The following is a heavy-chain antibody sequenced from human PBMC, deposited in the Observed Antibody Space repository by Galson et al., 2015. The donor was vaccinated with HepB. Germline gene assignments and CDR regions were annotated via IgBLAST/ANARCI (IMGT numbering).Heavy chain of an antibody. CDR2: INPSGGST. CDR3: ARGSIAAAGSDWFDP. J-gene: IGHJ5*02. V-gene: IGHV1-46*01. D-gene: IGHD6-13*01. CDR1: GYTFTSYA. Sequence: SGYTFTSYAMHWVRQAPGQGLEWMGIINPSGGSTSYAQKFQGRVTMTRDTSTSTVYMELSSLRSEDTAVYYCARGSIAAAGSDWFDPWGQGTLVTVSS.